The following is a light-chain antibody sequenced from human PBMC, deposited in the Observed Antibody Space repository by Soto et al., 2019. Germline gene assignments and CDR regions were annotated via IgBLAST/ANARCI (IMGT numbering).Light chain of an antibody. CDR3: QQYRSTAQFT. V-gene: IGKV4-1*01. CDR2: LAS. J-gene: IGKJ2*01. Sequence: IVMTQSPDSLAVPLGERATISCKSSQSLLFSFSNKTVLAWYQQKPDQPPKLLIYLASTREYGVPDRFSGSGYGTDFNLTISSLPAEDVAVNYCQQYRSTAQFTFGPATRLEIK. CDR1: QSLLFSFSNKTV.